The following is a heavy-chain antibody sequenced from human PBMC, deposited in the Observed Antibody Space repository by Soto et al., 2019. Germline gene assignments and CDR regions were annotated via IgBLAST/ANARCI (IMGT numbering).Heavy chain of an antibody. V-gene: IGHV4-39*01. CDR2: IYYSGST. J-gene: IGHJ1*01. Sequence: SETLSLTCTVSGGSISSNSYFWDWIRQPPGKGLEWIGSIYYSGSTYYNPSLKSRVTISVDTSKNQFSLNLSSVTAADTAVYYCARSRYPGMAADWGQGTLVTSPQ. D-gene: IGHD6-13*01. CDR3: ARSRYPGMAAD. CDR1: GGSISSNSYF.